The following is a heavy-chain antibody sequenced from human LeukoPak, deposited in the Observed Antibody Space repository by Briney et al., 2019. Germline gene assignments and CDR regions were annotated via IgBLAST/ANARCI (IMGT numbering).Heavy chain of an antibody. D-gene: IGHD6-19*01. CDR3: ATKSGIAVAGNLDY. J-gene: IGHJ4*02. CDR1: GGSISSGGYS. CDR2: IYYSGST. Sequence: SETLSLTCAVSGGSISSGGYSWSWIRRPPGKGLEWIGYIYYSGSTYYNPSLKSRVTISVDTSKNQFSLKLSSVTAADTAVYYCATKSGIAVAGNLDYWGQGTLVTVSS. V-gene: IGHV4-30-4*07.